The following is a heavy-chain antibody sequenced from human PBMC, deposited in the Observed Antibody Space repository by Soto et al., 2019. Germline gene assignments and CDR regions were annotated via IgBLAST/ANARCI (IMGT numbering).Heavy chain of an antibody. CDR2: IWYDGSEK. CDR3: ARDRSSGHYYLFDY. J-gene: IGHJ4*02. CDR1: GFTFSSYG. D-gene: IGHD3-22*01. V-gene: IGHV3-33*01. Sequence: QVQLVESGGGVVQPGMSLSLSCEASGFTFSSYGMHWVRQAPGKGLEWLAVIWYDGSEKYYADSVKGRFAISRDNSRNTLYLQLNGLRAEDTAVYYCARDRSSGHYYLFDYWGQGTLVTASS.